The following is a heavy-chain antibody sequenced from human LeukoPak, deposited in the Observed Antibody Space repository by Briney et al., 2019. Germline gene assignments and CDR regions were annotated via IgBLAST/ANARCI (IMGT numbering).Heavy chain of an antibody. J-gene: IGHJ4*02. Sequence: GGSLRLSCAASGFTFDDYGMSWVRQAPGKGLEWVSGINWNGGSTGYADSVKGRFTISRDNAKNSLYLQMNSLRAEDTALYYCATYSSSWKFDYWGQGTLVTVSS. D-gene: IGHD6-13*01. CDR2: INWNGGST. V-gene: IGHV3-20*04. CDR3: ATYSSSWKFDY. CDR1: GFTFDDYG.